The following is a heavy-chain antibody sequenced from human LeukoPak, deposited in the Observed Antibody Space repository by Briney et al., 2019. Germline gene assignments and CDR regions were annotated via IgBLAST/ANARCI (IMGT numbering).Heavy chain of an antibody. CDR1: GLPFGDYW. V-gene: IGHV3-74*01. J-gene: IGHJ4*02. D-gene: IGHD3-10*01. CDR2: IRGDGGDT. CDR3: ARDRVLGSGSSDY. Sequence: GGSLRLSCAASGLPFGDYWMHWVRQAPGKGLVWVSRIRGDGGDTSYADSVKGRFTVSRDNAKNTLYLQMNSLRAEDTAVYLCARDRVLGSGSSDYWGQGTLVTVSS.